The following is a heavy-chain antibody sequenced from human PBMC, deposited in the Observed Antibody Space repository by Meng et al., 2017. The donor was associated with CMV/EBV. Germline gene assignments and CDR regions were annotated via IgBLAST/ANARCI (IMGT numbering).Heavy chain of an antibody. CDR1: GGSFSGYY. CDR3: ARGGIAAAGPFDY. V-gene: IGHV4-34*01. CDR2: INHSGST. J-gene: IGHJ4*02. Sequence: QGELQQCGAGLLKPSETLSPTCAVYGGSFSGYYWSLIRQPPGKGLEWIGEINHSGSTNYNPSLKSRVTISVDTSKNQFSLKLSSVTAADTAVYYCARGGIAAAGPFDYWGQGTLVTAPQ. D-gene: IGHD6-13*01.